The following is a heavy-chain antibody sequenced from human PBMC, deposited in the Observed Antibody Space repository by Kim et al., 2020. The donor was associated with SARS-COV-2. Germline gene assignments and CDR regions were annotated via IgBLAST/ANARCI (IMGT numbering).Heavy chain of an antibody. V-gene: IGHV3-53*04. CDR3: AKGDYGDTNWFDP. D-gene: IGHD4-17*01. Sequence: GGSLRLSCAASGFTVSSNYMSWVRQAPGKGLEWVSVIYSGGSTYYADSVKGRFTISRHNSKNTLYLQMNSLRAEDTAVYYCAKGDYGDTNWFDPWGQGTLVTVSS. CDR1: GFTVSSNY. J-gene: IGHJ5*02. CDR2: IYSGGST.